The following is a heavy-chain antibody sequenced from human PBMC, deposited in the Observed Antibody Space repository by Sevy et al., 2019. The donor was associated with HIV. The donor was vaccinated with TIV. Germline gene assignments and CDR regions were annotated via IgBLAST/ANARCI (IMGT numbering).Heavy chain of an antibody. J-gene: IGHJ6*02. Sequence: GGSLRLSCAASGFTFSDYYMSWIRQAPGKGLEWVSYISSSGSTIYYADSVKGRFTISRDNAKNSLYLQMNSLRAEDTAVYYCARAERAAARSYYYYGMDVWGQRTTVTVSS. CDR1: GFTFSDYY. V-gene: IGHV3-11*01. CDR2: ISSSGSTI. D-gene: IGHD6-13*01. CDR3: ARAERAAARSYYYYGMDV.